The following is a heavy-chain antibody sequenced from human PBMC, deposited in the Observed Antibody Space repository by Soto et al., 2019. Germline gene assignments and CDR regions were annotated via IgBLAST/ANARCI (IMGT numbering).Heavy chain of an antibody. D-gene: IGHD2-2*01. V-gene: IGHV4-39*01. J-gene: IGHJ5*02. CDR2: IYYTGST. CDR3: ARQGRCSISSCFDVGSPYNYFNP. Sequence: QLQLQESSPGLVKPSETLSLTCTVSGGSISNSLNYWGWIRQPPGKGLEWLGTIYYTGSTYYNPSLKSRVTIAVDTSGNQLSLRLGSVTAADTAVYYCARQGRCSISSCFDVGSPYNYFNPWGQGTLVTVST. CDR1: GGSISNSLNY.